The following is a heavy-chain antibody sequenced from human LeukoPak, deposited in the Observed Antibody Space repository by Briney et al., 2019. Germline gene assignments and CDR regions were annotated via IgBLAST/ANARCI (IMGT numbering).Heavy chain of an antibody. V-gene: IGHV3-74*01. D-gene: IGHD3-10*01. J-gene: IGHJ4*02. Sequence: PGGSLRLSCAASGFTFSSHWMHWVRQAPGKGLVWVSRINSDGSSTSYADSVKGRFTISRDNAKNTLYLQMNSLRAEDTAVYYCARGPFGSDIDYWGQGTLVTVSS. CDR3: ARGPFGSDIDY. CDR1: GFTFSSHW. CDR2: INSDGSST.